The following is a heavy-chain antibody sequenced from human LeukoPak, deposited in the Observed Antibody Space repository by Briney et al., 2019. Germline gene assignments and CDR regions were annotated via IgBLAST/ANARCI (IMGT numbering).Heavy chain of an antibody. D-gene: IGHD4-11*01. CDR2: IYYSGST. CDR3: AREHDYSNYGSFDY. CDR1: GFTFSSYS. V-gene: IGHV4-59*01. J-gene: IGHJ4*02. Sequence: GSLRLSCAASGFTFSSYSMNWVRQAPGKGLEWIGYIYYSGSTNYNPSLKSRVTISVDTSKNQFSLKLSSVTAADTAVYYCAREHDYSNYGSFDYWGQGTLVTVSS.